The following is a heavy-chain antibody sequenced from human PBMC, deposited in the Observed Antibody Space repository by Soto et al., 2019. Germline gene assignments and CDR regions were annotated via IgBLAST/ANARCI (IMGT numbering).Heavy chain of an antibody. D-gene: IGHD6-19*01. Sequence: GESLKISCKGSGYSFTSYWIGWVRQMPGKGLEWMGIIYPGDSDTRYSPSFQGQVTISADKSISTAYLQWSSLKASDTAMYYCARRLVYSXGWDYCDYWGQGTLGTVSS. CDR1: GYSFTSYW. V-gene: IGHV5-51*01. CDR3: ARRLVYSXGWDYCDY. CDR2: IYPGDSDT. J-gene: IGHJ4*02.